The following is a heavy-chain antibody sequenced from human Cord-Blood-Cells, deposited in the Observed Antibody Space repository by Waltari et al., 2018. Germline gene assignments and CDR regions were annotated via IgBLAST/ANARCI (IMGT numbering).Heavy chain of an antibody. CDR1: GFTFSSYW. CDR2: IKQDGSEK. V-gene: IGHV3-7*01. D-gene: IGHD3-3*01. CDR3: ARAPFDYDFSGEGY. J-gene: IGHJ4*02. Sequence: EVQLVESGGGLVQPGGSLRLSCAASGFTFSSYWMSWVRQAPGKGLEWVANIKQDGSEKYYVDSVKGRFTISRDNAKNSLYLQMNSLRAEDTAVYYCARAPFDYDFSGEGYWGQGTLVTVSS.